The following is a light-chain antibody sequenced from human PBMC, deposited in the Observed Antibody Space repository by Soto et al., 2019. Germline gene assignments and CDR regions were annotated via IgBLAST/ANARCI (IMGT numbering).Light chain of an antibody. CDR3: QQYETFSGT. J-gene: IGKJ1*01. CDR1: QSVSGW. Sequence: DIQLTQPPSFLSASVGDRVTITCRASQSVSGWLAWYQQKPGEAPKLLIYDASALPRGVPSRFSGSGSGTKFTLTIASLQPDDFATYYCQQYETFSGTFGPGTKVDIK. V-gene: IGKV1-5*01. CDR2: DAS.